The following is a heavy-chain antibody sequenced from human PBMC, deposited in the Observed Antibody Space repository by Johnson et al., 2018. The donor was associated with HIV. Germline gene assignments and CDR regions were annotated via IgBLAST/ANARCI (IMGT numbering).Heavy chain of an antibody. CDR1: GFTFSTYA. Sequence: QVQLVESGGGVVQPGRSLRLSCAASGFTFSTYAMHWVRQAPGKGLEWVAVISFDGSNKYYSDSVNGRFTISTDNSKNTLYLQMNSLRAEDTAVYYCARGGITMIVVVITTGAFDIWGQGTMVTVSS. V-gene: IGHV3-30*04. CDR3: ARGGITMIVVVITTGAFDI. D-gene: IGHD3-22*01. CDR2: ISFDGSNK. J-gene: IGHJ3*02.